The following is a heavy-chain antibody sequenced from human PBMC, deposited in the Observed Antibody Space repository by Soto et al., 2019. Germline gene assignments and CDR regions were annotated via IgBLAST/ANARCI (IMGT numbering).Heavy chain of an antibody. J-gene: IGHJ6*02. CDR1: GFTFSSYG. V-gene: IGHV3-30*18. D-gene: IGHD3-3*01. Sequence: GGSLRLSCAASGFTFSSYGMHWVRQAPGKGLEWVAVISYDGSNKYYADSVKGRFTISRDNSKNTLYLQMNSLRAEDTAVYYCAKSQLKLRFLEWLLSYYYGIDVWGQGTTVTVSS. CDR3: AKSQLKLRFLEWLLSYYYGIDV. CDR2: ISYDGSNK.